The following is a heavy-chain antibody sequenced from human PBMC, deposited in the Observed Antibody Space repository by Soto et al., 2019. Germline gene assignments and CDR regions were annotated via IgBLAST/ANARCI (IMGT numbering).Heavy chain of an antibody. V-gene: IGHV4-31*03. D-gene: IGHD6-13*01. CDR2: VYHSGST. CDR3: ARHPGYDT. Sequence: SETLSLTCNVSGDSITSGGYYWSWIRQQPGKGLEWIGYVYHSGSTYYNPSLKSRITMSLDTSKNQFSLKLSSVTVADTAVYYCARHPGYDTWGQGILVT. CDR1: GDSITSGGYY. J-gene: IGHJ5*02.